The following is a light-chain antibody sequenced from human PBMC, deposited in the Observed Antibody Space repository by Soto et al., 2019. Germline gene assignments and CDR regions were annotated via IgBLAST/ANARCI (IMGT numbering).Light chain of an antibody. CDR1: SSDIGHYDL. Sequence: QSVLTQPASVSGSPGQSITISCTGTSSDIGHYDLVSWFQHHPGKAPQVIIYQVTKRPSGVSDRFSGSRSGNTASLTISGLQTEDEADYYCCSYAGTSTFVFGIGTKVTVL. V-gene: IGLV2-23*02. CDR2: QVT. CDR3: CSYAGTSTFV. J-gene: IGLJ1*01.